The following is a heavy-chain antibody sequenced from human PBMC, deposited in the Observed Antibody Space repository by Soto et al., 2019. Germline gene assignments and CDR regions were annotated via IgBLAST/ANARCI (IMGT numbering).Heavy chain of an antibody. CDR2: ISAYNGNT. D-gene: IGHD6-19*01. CDR3: ARLRRPRHSSGWSYYFDY. Sequence: ASVKVSCKASGYTFTSYGISWVRQAPGQGLEWMGWISAYNGNTNYAQKLQGRVTMTTDTSTSTAYMELRSLRSDDTAVYYCARLRRPRHSSGWSYYFDYWGQGTLVTSPQ. J-gene: IGHJ4*02. V-gene: IGHV1-18*01. CDR1: GYTFTSYG.